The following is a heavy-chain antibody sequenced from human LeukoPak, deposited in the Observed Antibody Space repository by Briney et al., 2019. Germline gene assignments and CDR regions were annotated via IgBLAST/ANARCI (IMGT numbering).Heavy chain of an antibody. J-gene: IGHJ4*02. CDR2: ISAYNGNT. V-gene: IGHV1-18*01. Sequence: VRXXXXXXLEXMGWISAYNGNTNYAQKLQGRVTMTTDTSTSTAYMELRSLRSDDTAVYYCARDRRPFLSGYSSSWYAYWGQGPLVPVSS. D-gene: IGHD6-13*01. CDR3: ARDRRPFLSGYSSSWYAY.